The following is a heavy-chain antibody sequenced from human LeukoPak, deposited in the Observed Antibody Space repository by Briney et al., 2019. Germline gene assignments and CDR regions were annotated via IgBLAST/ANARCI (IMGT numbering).Heavy chain of an antibody. J-gene: IGHJ5*02. V-gene: IGHV1-18*01. CDR3: AGGYPNWFDP. Sequence: ASVKVSCKASGYTFTAYGISRVRQAPGQGLEWMGWISDYNGNTKYVQKFQGRVTMTTDTSTSTAYMELRSLRSDDTAVYYCAGGYPNWFDPWGQGTLVTVSS. CDR2: ISDYNGNT. CDR1: GYTFTAYG. D-gene: IGHD3-22*01.